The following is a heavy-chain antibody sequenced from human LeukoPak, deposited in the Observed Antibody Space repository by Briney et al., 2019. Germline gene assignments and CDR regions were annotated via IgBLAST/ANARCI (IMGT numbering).Heavy chain of an antibody. CDR1: GGSITSSSYY. CDR3: ARHGGTRVTLVEVYYFDY. Sequence: SETLSLTCSVSGGSITSSSYYWGWIRQPPEKGLEWIGSIFYTGGTFYSPSLKSRVTISVDTSKNRFSLKLSSVTAADTAVYYCARHGGTRVTLVEVYYFDYWGQGTLVTVSS. CDR2: IFYTGGT. J-gene: IGHJ4*02. D-gene: IGHD4-11*01. V-gene: IGHV4-39*01.